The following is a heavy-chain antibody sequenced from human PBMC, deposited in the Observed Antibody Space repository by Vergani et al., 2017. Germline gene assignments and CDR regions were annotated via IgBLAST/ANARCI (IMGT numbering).Heavy chain of an antibody. V-gene: IGHV3-7*01. CDR3: ASWGYDDYIHDYYGMDV. CDR1: GFTFSSYW. Sequence: EVQLVESGGGLVQPGGSLRLSCAASGFTFSSYWMSWVRQAPRKGLEWVANIKQDGSEKYYVDSVKGRFTISRDNAKNSLYLQMNSLRAEDTAVYYCASWGYDDYIHDYYGMDVWGQGTTVTVSS. CDR2: IKQDGSEK. D-gene: IGHD4-17*01. J-gene: IGHJ6*02.